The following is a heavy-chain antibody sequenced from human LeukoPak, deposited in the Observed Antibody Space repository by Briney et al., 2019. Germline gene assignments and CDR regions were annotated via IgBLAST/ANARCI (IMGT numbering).Heavy chain of an antibody. CDR3: GKETGYCGGGNCQRDFYGVDV. V-gene: IGHV3-7*03. CDR2: IKQDGSEK. CDR1: GFIVSSNY. J-gene: IGHJ6*02. D-gene: IGHD2-15*01. Sequence: GGSLRLSCAASGFIVSSNYMSWVRQAPGKGLEWVANIKQDGSEKYYVDSVKGRFTISRDNAKKSVFLQTNSLRVEDTALYYCGKETGYCGGGNCQRDFYGVDVWGQGTTVTVSS.